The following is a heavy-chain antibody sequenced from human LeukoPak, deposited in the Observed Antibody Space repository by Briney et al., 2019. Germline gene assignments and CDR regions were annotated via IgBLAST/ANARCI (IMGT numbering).Heavy chain of an antibody. J-gene: IGHJ4*02. CDR2: IYYSGST. V-gene: IGHV4-61*05. CDR3: ASSAKYSSSWYYFHF. D-gene: IGHD6-13*01. Sequence: PSETLSLTCTVSGVSMSSSPYYWGWIRQPPGKGLEWIGYIYYSGSTNYNPSLKSRVTISVDTSKNQFSLKLSSVTAADTAVYYCASSAKYSSSWYYFHFWGQGTLVTVSS. CDR1: GVSMSSSPYY.